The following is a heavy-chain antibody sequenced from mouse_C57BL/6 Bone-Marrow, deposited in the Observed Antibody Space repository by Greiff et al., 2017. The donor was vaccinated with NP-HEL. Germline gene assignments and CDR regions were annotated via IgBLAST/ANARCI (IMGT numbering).Heavy chain of an antibody. V-gene: IGHV1-64*01. CDR1: GYTFTSYW. J-gene: IGHJ1*03. D-gene: IGHD2-3*01. CDR3: ARSGLLRPWYFDV. Sequence: QVQLQQPGAELVKPGASVKLSCKASGYTFTSYWMHWVKQRPGQGLEWIGMIHPNSGSTNYNEKFKSKATLTVDKSSSTACMQISSLTSEDAAVDYCARSGLLRPWYFDVWGTGTTVTVSS. CDR2: IHPNSGST.